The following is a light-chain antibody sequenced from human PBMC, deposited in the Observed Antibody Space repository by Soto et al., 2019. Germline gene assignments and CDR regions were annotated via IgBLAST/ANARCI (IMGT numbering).Light chain of an antibody. CDR3: QHYGRSPFSWT. V-gene: IGKV3-20*01. J-gene: IGKJ1*01. CDR2: GAS. CDR1: QSVSTTS. Sequence: EIVLTQSPATLSLSPGERATLSCRASQSVSTTSLSVTNTSLAWYQQKPGQAPRLLIYGASSRATGIPDRFSGSGSGTDFTLTISRLEPEDFAVYYCQHYGRSPFSWTFGQGTKVEIK.